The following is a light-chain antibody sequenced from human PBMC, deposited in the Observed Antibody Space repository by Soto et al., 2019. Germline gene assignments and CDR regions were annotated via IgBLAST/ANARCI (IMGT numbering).Light chain of an antibody. CDR2: DVN. CDR3: SSYRTISTLVV. J-gene: IGLJ2*01. CDR1: GGDVGGYNY. Sequence: QSALTQPAAVSGSPGQSITISCIGTGGDVGGYNYVSWYQQHPGKAPRLLIYDVNNRPTGVSDRFTGSTSGNTASLSISGLQAEDEAEYFCSSYRTISTLVVFGGGTKLTVL. V-gene: IGLV2-14*03.